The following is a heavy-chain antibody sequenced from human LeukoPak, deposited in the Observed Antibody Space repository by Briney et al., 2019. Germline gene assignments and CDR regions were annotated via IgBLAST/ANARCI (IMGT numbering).Heavy chain of an antibody. Sequence: PGGSLRLSCVASGFTFSNYGMHWVRQAPGKGLEWVAFIAYDGSNKYYADSVKGRFAISRDNSKNTLYLQMNSLRAEDTAVYYCASQPSRSNYWGQGTLVTVSS. CDR1: GFTFSNYG. V-gene: IGHV3-30*02. J-gene: IGHJ4*02. CDR2: IAYDGSNK. CDR3: ASQPSRSNY. D-gene: IGHD6-13*01.